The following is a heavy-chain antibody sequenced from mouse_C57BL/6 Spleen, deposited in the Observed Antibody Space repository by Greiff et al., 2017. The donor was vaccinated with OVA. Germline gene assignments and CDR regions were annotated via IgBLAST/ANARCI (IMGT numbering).Heavy chain of an antibody. Sequence: VQLQQSGAELMKPGASVKLSCKATGYTFTGYWIEWVKQRPGHGLEWIGEILPGSGSTNYNEKFKGKATFTADTSSNTAYMQLSSLTTEDSAIYYCARSGAKGRIYDGYPYYCDYWGQGTTLTVSS. CDR1: GYTFTGYW. J-gene: IGHJ2*01. D-gene: IGHD2-3*01. CDR3: ARSGAKGRIYDGYPYYCDY. V-gene: IGHV1-9*01. CDR2: ILPGSGST.